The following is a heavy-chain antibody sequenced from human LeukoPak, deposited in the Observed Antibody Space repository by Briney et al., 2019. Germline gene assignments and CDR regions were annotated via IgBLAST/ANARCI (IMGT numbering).Heavy chain of an antibody. Sequence: HGASVKVSCKASGGTFSSYAISWVRQAPGQGLEWMGRIIPILGIANYAQKFQGRVTITADKSTSTAYMELSSLRSEDTAVYYCARTLTAGEFDYWGQGTLGTVSS. CDR2: IIPILGIA. J-gene: IGHJ4*02. CDR1: GGTFSSYA. D-gene: IGHD6-13*01. CDR3: ARTLTAGEFDY. V-gene: IGHV1-69*04.